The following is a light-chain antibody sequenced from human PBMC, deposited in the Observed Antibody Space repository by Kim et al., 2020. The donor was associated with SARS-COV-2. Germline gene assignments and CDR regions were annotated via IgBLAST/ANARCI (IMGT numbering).Light chain of an antibody. Sequence: PGDTATLSCRASQSVSSRYLAWYQQKPGQAPRLLIYGASSRATGIPYRFSGSGSGTDFTLTISRLEPEDFAVYYCQQYGSSPPWTFGQGTKVDIK. CDR1: QSVSSRY. CDR3: QQYGSSPPWT. J-gene: IGKJ1*01. CDR2: GAS. V-gene: IGKV3-20*01.